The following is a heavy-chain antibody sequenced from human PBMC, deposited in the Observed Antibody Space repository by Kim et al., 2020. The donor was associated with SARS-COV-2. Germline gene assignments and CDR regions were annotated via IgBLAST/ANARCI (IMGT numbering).Heavy chain of an antibody. V-gene: IGHV3-23*01. D-gene: IGHD6-19*01. J-gene: IGHJ4*02. Sequence: TCYADSVKGRFTISRDNSKNTLYLQMNSLRAEDTAVYYCASIAVAETFDYWGQGTLVTVSS. CDR2: T. CDR3: ASIAVAETFDY.